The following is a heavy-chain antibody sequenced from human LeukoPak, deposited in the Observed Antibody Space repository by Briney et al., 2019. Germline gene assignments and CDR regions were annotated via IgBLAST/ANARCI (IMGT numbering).Heavy chain of an antibody. CDR2: ISWNSGSI. D-gene: IGHD3-10*01. J-gene: IGHJ4*02. CDR3: AKDQSYGAGSYYIPSDY. V-gene: IGHV3-9*01. CDR1: GFTFDDYA. Sequence: GGSLRLSCAASGFTFDDYAMHWVRQAPGKGLEWVSGISWNSGSIGYADSVKGRFTISRDGAKNSLYLQMNSLRAVDTAVYYCAKDQSYGAGSYYIPSDYWGQGTLVTVSS.